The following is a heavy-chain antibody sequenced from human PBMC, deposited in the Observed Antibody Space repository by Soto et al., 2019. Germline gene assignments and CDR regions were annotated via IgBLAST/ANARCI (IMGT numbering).Heavy chain of an antibody. CDR3: AKDLRGPEAGTWYFDL. D-gene: IGHD6-13*01. Sequence: PGGSLRLSCVASGLTFSNYAMVWVRQAPGTGLEWVSAITANGGRANYADSVQGRFTVSRDNSQNTLYMQMSSLRAEDTAVYYCAKDLRGPEAGTWYFDLWGRGTLVTVSS. J-gene: IGHJ2*01. CDR1: GLTFSNYA. V-gene: IGHV3-23*01. CDR2: ITANGGRA.